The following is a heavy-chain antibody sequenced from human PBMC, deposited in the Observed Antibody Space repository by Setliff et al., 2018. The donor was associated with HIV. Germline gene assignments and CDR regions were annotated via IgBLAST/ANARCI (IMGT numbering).Heavy chain of an antibody. V-gene: IGHV3-23*01. CDR2: ISGSGGST. J-gene: IGHJ3*02. CDR1: GFTFSSYA. CDR3: AKHIAALVRGLAAFDI. D-gene: IGHD6-6*01. Sequence: SLRLSCAASGFTFSSYAMSWVRQAPGKGLEWVSAISGSGGSTYYADSVKGRFTISRDNSKNTLYLQMNSLRAEDTAVYYCAKHIAALVRGLAAFDIWGQGTMVTVSS.